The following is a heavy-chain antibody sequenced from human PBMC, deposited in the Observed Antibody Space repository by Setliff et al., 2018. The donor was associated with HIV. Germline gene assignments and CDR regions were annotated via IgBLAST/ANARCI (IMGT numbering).Heavy chain of an antibody. CDR3: EGYVAYDEDDFDF. V-gene: IGHV4-34*01. J-gene: IGHJ3*01. D-gene: IGHD3-16*01. CDR1: GGSFSNYY. Sequence: SETLSLTCAVYGGSFSNYYWSWIRQPPGKGLEWIGEINYSGSTKYNPSLKSRVTMSVDTSKNQFSLKLDSVTAADTSVYYCEGYVAYDEDDFDFWGQGTMVTVSS. CDR2: INYSGST.